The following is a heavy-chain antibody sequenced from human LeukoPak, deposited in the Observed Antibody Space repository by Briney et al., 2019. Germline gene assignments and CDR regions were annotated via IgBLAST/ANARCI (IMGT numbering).Heavy chain of an antibody. V-gene: IGHV3-21*01. CDR1: GFTFSRYS. CDR2: ISSSSSYI. J-gene: IGHJ4*02. CDR3: ARDPMVRGVTPFDY. D-gene: IGHD3-10*01. Sequence: GGSLRLSCAPSGFTFSRYSMNCVRQAPGKGLECFSSISSSSSYIYYADSVKGRFTISRDNAKNSLYLQMNSLRAEDTAVYYCARDPMVRGVTPFDYWGQGTLVTVSS.